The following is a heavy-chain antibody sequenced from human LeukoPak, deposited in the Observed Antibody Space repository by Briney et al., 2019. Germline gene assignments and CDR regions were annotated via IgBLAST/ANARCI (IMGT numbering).Heavy chain of an antibody. D-gene: IGHD1-26*01. CDR2: ISAYNGNT. V-gene: IGHV1-18*01. J-gene: IGHJ4*02. CDR3: ARDKSAHRRGSYYDY. Sequence: ASVKVSCKASGYTFTSYGISWVRQAPGQGLEWMGWISAYNGNTNYAQKLQGRVTMTTDTSTSTAYMELRSLRSDDTAVYYCARDKSAHRRGSYYDYWGQGTLVTVSS. CDR1: GYTFTSYG.